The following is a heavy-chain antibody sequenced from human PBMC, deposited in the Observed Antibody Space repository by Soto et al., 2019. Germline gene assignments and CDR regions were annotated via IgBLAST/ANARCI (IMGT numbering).Heavy chain of an antibody. V-gene: IGHV3-23*01. CDR2: ISGSGGSP. J-gene: IGHJ4*02. D-gene: IGHD3-9*01. CDR3: VTGPRETAYYLYFPS. Sequence: LRLSCAGSGFTFYTYAMSWVRQAPGKGLEWVSSISGSGGSPYYADSVNGRFSISRDNSKKTLYLQMNNVGAEDTAVYYCVTGPRETAYYLYFPSWGQGTLVTVSS. CDR1: GFTFYTYA.